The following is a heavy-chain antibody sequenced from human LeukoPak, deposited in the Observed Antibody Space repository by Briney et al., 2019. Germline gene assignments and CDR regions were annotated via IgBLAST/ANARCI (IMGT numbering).Heavy chain of an antibody. Sequence: ASVKVSCKASGGTFSSYAISWVRQAPGQGLEWMGGIIPIFGTANYAQKFQGRVTITADESTSTAYMELSSLRSEDTAVYYCARDLRFYDSSGYYTELGYFDYWGQGTLVTVSS. V-gene: IGHV1-69*13. J-gene: IGHJ4*02. CDR3: ARDLRFYDSSGYYTELGYFDY. CDR1: GGTFSSYA. D-gene: IGHD3-22*01. CDR2: IIPIFGTA.